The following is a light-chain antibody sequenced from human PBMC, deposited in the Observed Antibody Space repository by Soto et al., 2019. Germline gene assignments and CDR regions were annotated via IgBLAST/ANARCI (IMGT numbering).Light chain of an antibody. J-gene: IGKJ1*01. CDR2: GAS. CDR1: QSVSSTS. Sequence: EIVLTQSPGTLSLSPGERATLSCRASQSVSSTSLAWYQQKPGQAPRLLIYGASSRATGIPDRFSGSGSGTDFTLTISRLEPEDFAVYYCQQYGSSPLTFGQGTKVDI. V-gene: IGKV3-20*01. CDR3: QQYGSSPLT.